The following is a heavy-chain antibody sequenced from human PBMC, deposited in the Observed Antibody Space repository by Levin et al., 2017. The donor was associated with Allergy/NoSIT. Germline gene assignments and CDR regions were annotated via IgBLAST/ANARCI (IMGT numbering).Heavy chain of an antibody. J-gene: IGHJ3*02. Sequence: SETLSLTCTVSGGSISSGGYYWSWIRQHPGKGLEWIGYIYYSGSTYYNPSLKSRVTISVDTSKNQFSLKPSSVTAADTAVYYCARDLKYYDILTGYQEDAFDIWGQGTMVTVSS. CDR1: GGSISSGGYY. V-gene: IGHV4-31*03. CDR2: IYYSGST. D-gene: IGHD3-9*01. CDR3: ARDLKYYDILTGYQEDAFDI.